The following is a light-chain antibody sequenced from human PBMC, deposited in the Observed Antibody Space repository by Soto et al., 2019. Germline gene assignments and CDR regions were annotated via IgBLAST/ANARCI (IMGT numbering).Light chain of an antibody. CDR2: SNN. CDR3: AAWDDSLNGRV. V-gene: IGLV1-44*01. J-gene: IGLJ3*02. Sequence: QLVLTQPPSASGTPGQRVTISCSGSNSNIGSNTVNWYQQLPGTAPKVFMYSNNQRPSGVPERFSGSKSGTSASLAISGLQSEDEADYYCAAWDDSLNGRVFGGGTKLTVL. CDR1: NSNIGSNT.